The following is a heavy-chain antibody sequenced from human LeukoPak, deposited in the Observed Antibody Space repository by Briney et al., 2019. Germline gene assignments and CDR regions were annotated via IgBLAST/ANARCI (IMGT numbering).Heavy chain of an antibody. CDR1: GFTFSSYG. D-gene: IGHD3/OR15-3a*01. Sequence: QSGGSLRLSCAASGFTFSSYGMHWVRQAPGKGLEWVAVISFDGSNKYYADSVKGRFTISRDNSKNTLYLQMNSLRAEDTAVYYCARSLGPLSKRGDYWGQGTLVTVSS. CDR2: ISFDGSNK. J-gene: IGHJ4*02. V-gene: IGHV3-30*03. CDR3: ARSLGPLSKRGDY.